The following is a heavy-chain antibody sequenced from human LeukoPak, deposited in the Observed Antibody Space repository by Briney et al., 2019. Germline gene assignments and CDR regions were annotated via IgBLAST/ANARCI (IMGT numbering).Heavy chain of an antibody. CDR3: ARDTGGGYSCYDC. CDR1: GFTLSSTW. V-gene: IGHV3-7*01. CDR2: IKQDGSEK. Sequence: GGSLRLSCAASGFTLSSTWMTWIRQAPGKGLEWVANIKQDGSEKYYVDSVKGRFTISRDNAKNSLYLQMNSLRAEDTAVYYCARDTGGGYSCYDCWGQGTLVTVSS. D-gene: IGHD5-18*01. J-gene: IGHJ4*02.